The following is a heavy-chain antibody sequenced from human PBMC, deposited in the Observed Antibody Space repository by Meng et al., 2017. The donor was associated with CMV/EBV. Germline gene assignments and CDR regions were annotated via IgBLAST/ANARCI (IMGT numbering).Heavy chain of an antibody. CDR2: INPSGGST. D-gene: IGHD1-26*01. CDR3: ARDRVAGATPDAFDI. J-gene: IGHJ3*02. Sequence: ASVKVSCKASGYTFTSYYMHWVRQAPGQGLEWMGIINPSGGSTSYAQKFQGRVTMTRDTSTSTVYMELSSLRSEDTAVYYCARDRVAGATPDAFDIWGQGIMVTVSS. CDR1: GYTFTSYY. V-gene: IGHV1-46*01.